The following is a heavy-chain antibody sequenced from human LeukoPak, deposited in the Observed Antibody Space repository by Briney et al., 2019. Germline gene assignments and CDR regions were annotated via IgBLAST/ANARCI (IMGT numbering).Heavy chain of an antibody. J-gene: IGHJ4*02. CDR1: GGSFSGYY. CDR2: INHSGST. D-gene: IGHD4-17*01. Sequence: SETLSLTCAVYGGSFSGYYWSWIRQPPGKGLEWIGEINHSGSTNYNPSLKSRVTMSVDTSKNQFSLKLSSVTAADTAVYYCARAYGYGDYVSWGQGTLVTVSS. CDR3: ARAYGYGDYVS. V-gene: IGHV4-34*01.